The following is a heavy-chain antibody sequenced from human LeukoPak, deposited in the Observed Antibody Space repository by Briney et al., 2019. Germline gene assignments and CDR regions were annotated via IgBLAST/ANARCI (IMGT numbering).Heavy chain of an antibody. Sequence: ASVKVSCKASGYTFTSYGISWVRQAPGQRLEWMGWINAGNGNTKYSQEFQGRVTITRDTSASTAYMELSSLRSEDMAVYYCARAPYYYGSGRPNWFDPWGQGTLVTVSS. D-gene: IGHD3-10*01. CDR3: ARAPYYYGSGRPNWFDP. CDR1: GYTFTSYG. V-gene: IGHV1-3*03. CDR2: INAGNGNT. J-gene: IGHJ5*02.